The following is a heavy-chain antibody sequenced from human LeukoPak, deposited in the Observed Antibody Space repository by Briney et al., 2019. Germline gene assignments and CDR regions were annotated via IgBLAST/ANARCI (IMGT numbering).Heavy chain of an antibody. CDR3: AREVWRLSPNFNWFDP. CDR2: ISGSGGST. CDR1: GFTFSSYA. V-gene: IGHV3-23*01. J-gene: IGHJ5*02. D-gene: IGHD2-2*03. Sequence: HAGGSLRLSCAASGFTFSSYAMTWVRQAPGKGLGWVSAISGSGGSTYYADSVKGRFTISRDNAKNSLYLQMNSLRAEDTAVYYCAREVWRLSPNFNWFDPWGQGTLVTVSS.